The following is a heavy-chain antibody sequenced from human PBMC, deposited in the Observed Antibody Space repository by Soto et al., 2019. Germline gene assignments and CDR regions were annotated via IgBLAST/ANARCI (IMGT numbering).Heavy chain of an antibody. D-gene: IGHD4-17*01. Sequence: SETLSLTCTVSGGSISSYYWSWIRQPPGKGLEWIGYIYYSGSTNYNPSLKSRVTISVDTSKNQFSLKLSSVTAADTAVYYCARLGIANGDYFLGVVPHRYFDYWGQGTLVTVSS. V-gene: IGHV4-59*08. CDR2: IYYSGST. J-gene: IGHJ4*02. CDR3: ARLGIANGDYFLGVVPHRYFDY. CDR1: GGSISSYY.